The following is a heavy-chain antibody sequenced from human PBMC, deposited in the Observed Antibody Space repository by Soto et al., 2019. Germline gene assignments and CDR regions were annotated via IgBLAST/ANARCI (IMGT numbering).Heavy chain of an antibody. CDR2: ISYDGSNK. Sequence: QVQLVESGGGVVQPGRSLRLSCAASGFTFSSYSMHWVRQAPGKGLEWVAVISYDGSNKHYADSVKGRFTISRDNSKNTLYLQMNSLRAEDTAVYYCAREYGRGGATFDIWGQGTMVTVSS. CDR1: GFTFSSYS. D-gene: IGHD1-26*01. CDR3: AREYGRGGATFDI. J-gene: IGHJ3*02. V-gene: IGHV3-30-3*01.